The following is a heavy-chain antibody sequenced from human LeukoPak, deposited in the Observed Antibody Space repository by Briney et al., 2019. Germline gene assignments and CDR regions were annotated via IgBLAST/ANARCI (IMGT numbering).Heavy chain of an antibody. CDR2: ISGSGSST. CDR3: AKDESGYCSSSTCYKWFDP. Sequence: GGSLTLSCAASGFTFSNFAMNWVRQAPGKGLEWVSSISGSGSSTYYADSVKGRFTISRDNSKNTLYLQMNSLRAEDTAVYYCAKDESGYCSSSTCYKWFDPCGQGTLVTVSS. D-gene: IGHD2-2*02. V-gene: IGHV3-23*01. J-gene: IGHJ5*02. CDR1: GFTFSNFA.